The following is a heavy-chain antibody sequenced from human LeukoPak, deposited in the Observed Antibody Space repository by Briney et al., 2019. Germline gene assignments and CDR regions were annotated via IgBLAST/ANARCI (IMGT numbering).Heavy chain of an antibody. CDR1: GGSISGGGYS. CDR3: ARGKGPAYCGGDCYSYYFDY. Sequence: SQTLSLTCAVSGGSISGGGYSWSCIRQPPGKGLEWIGYIYHSGTTYYNPSLESRVTISVDRSKNQFSLKLSSVTAADTAVYYCARGKGPAYCGGDCYSYYFDYWGQGTLVTVSS. CDR2: IYHSGTT. J-gene: IGHJ4*02. V-gene: IGHV4-30-2*01. D-gene: IGHD2-21*02.